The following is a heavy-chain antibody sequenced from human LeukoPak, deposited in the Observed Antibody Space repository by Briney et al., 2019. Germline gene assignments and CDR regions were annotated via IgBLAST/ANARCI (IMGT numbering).Heavy chain of an antibody. CDR2: ISSNGDST. CDR3: ARGAKGDLYDY. D-gene: IGHD2-21*01. CDR1: GFTFSCYA. Sequence: GGSLRLSYAASGFTFSCYAMHWVRHSPGKGLEDGSAISSNGDSTYYANSVKGRFTISRDNSTNTLCLQMGSLRGEDMSVYYCARGAKGDLYDYWGQGTLVTVSS. V-gene: IGHV3-64*01. J-gene: IGHJ4*02.